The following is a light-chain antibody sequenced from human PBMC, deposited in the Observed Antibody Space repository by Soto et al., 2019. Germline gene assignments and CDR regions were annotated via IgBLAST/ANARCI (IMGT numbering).Light chain of an antibody. CDR3: QRYGTSPPLT. J-gene: IGKJ4*01. CDR2: GAS. V-gene: IGKV3-20*01. CDR1: QSVDNNY. Sequence: EIVLTQSPGTLSLSPGEEATLSCRASQSVDNNYLAWYQQKPGQTPRLIIYGASGRADGIPHRFSGSGFGTDFTLTISKVEPEDFAVYYCQRYGTSPPLTFGGGTKVEIK.